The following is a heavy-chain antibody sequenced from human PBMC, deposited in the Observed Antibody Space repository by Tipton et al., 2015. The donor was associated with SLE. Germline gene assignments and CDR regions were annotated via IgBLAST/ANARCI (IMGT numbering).Heavy chain of an antibody. CDR2: ISPHNGKT. Sequence: QLVQSGAEVKKPGASLKVSCRASDNAFASYGFTWVRQAPGQGLDWMGWISPHNGKTNYAQKFQGRVTMTAETSTSTVYMELRSLRSDDTAVYFCARTYNYAGFAYWGQGTLVTVSS. D-gene: IGHD1-1*01. J-gene: IGHJ4*02. CDR3: ARTYNYAGFAY. V-gene: IGHV1-18*04. CDR1: DNAFASYG.